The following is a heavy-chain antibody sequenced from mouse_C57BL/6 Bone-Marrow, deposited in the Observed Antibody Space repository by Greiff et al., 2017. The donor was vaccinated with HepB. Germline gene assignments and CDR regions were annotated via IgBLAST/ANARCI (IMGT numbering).Heavy chain of an antibody. J-gene: IGHJ1*03. CDR2: IDPSDSYT. CDR3: ARGALYYGSSRGYFDV. Sequence: QVQLQQPGAELVMPGASVKLSCKASGYTFTSYWMHWVKQRPGQGLEWIGEIDPSDSYTNYNQKFKGKSTLTVDKSSSTAYMQLSSLTSEDSAVYYCARGALYYGSSRGYFDVWGTGTTVTVSS. D-gene: IGHD1-1*01. CDR1: GYTFTSYW. V-gene: IGHV1-69*01.